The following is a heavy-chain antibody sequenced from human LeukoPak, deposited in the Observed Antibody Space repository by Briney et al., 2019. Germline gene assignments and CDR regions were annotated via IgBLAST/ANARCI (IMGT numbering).Heavy chain of an antibody. CDR1: GFTFSSYA. CDR2: ISSSGSYI. J-gene: IGHJ4*02. D-gene: IGHD5-24*01. V-gene: IGHV3-21*01. CDR3: ARRDGYTFDY. Sequence: GGSLRLSCAASGFTFSSYAMHWVRQAPGRGLEWVSSISSSGSYIYYADSVKGRFTISRDNAKNSLYLQMNSLRAEDTAVYYCARRDGYTFDYWGQGTLVTVSS.